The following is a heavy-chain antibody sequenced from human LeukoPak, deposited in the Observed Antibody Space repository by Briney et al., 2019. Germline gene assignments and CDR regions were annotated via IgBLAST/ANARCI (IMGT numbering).Heavy chain of an antibody. CDR2: INPNSGGT. CDR1: GYTFTGYY. Sequence: ASVKVSCKASGYTFTGYYMHCVRQAPGQGLEWMGRINPNSGGTNYAQKFQGRVTMTRDTSISTAYMELSRLRSDDTAVYYCAIPFQEQQLVEIDYWGQGTLVTVSS. CDR3: AIPFQEQQLVEIDY. J-gene: IGHJ4*02. D-gene: IGHD6-13*01. V-gene: IGHV1-2*06.